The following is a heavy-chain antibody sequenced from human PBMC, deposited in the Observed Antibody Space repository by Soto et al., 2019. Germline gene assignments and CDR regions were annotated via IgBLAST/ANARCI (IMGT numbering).Heavy chain of an antibody. V-gene: IGHV3-23*01. CDR3: AKIGSHSYFDY. CDR2: ISTSAGNT. Sequence: PGGSLRLSCAASEFTFSSYAFTWVRLAPGKGLEWVSYISTSAGNTYYAASVTGRFTISRDNSKNTLYLQMNSLKADATAVYYCAKIGSHSYFDYWGQGTLVTVSS. D-gene: IGHD1-26*01. CDR1: EFTFSSYA. J-gene: IGHJ4*02.